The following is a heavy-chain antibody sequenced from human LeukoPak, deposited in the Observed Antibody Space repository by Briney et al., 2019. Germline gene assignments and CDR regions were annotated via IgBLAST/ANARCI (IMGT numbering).Heavy chain of an antibody. J-gene: IGHJ6*02. CDR1: GLSVSSNF. CDR2: ISYDGSNK. V-gene: IGHV3-30*18. Sequence: GGSLRLSCAVSGLSVSSNFMNWVRQAPGKGLEWVAVISYDGSNKYYADSVKGRFTISRDNSKNTLYLQMNSLRAEDTAVYYCAKDLGQDHYYYYGMDVWGQGTTVTVSS. D-gene: IGHD2-15*01. CDR3: AKDLGQDHYYYYGMDV.